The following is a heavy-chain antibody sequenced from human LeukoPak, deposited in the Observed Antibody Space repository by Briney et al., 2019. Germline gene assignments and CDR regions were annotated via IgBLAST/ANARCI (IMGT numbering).Heavy chain of an antibody. CDR3: ARGLGYCSSTSCYTVDY. CDR1: GGTFSSYA. J-gene: IGHJ4*02. CDR2: IIPIFGTA. Sequence: SVKVSCKASGGTFSSYAISWVRQAPGQGLEWMGGIIPIFGTANYAQKFQGRVTVTADESTSTAYMELSSLRSEDTAVYYCARGLGYCSSTSCYTVDYWGQGTLVTVSS. D-gene: IGHD2-2*02. V-gene: IGHV1-69*01.